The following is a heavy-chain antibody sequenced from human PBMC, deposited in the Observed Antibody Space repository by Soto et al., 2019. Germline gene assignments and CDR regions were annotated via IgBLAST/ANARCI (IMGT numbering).Heavy chain of an antibody. D-gene: IGHD6-13*01. CDR3: AKEIAAVGTPLFDY. CDR2: IRESGGET. J-gene: IGHJ4*02. Sequence: PGGSLRLSCAASGCTFSSYAMSWVRQAPGRGLEWVSGIRESGGETFYADSVKGRFTISRDNSKNTLYLQMNSLRAEDTAVYYCAKEIAAVGTPLFDYWGQGTLVTVSS. V-gene: IGHV3-23*01. CDR1: GCTFSSYA.